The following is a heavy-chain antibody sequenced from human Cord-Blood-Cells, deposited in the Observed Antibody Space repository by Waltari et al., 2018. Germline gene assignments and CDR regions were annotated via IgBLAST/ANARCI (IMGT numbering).Heavy chain of an antibody. D-gene: IGHD6-6*01. V-gene: IGHV3-48*03. CDR1: GFTFSSYE. Sequence: EVQLVESGGGLVQPGGSLRLSCAASGFTFSSYEMNWVRPAPGKGLEWVSYISSSGSTIYYADSVKGRFTISRDNAKNSLYLQMNSLRAEDTAVYYCARDEILRSSSSYFQHWGQGTLVTVSS. CDR2: ISSSGSTI. J-gene: IGHJ1*01. CDR3: ARDEILRSSSSYFQH.